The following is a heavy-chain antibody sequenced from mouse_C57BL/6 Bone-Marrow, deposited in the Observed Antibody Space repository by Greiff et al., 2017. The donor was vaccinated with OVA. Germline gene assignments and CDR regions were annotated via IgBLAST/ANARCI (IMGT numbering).Heavy chain of an antibody. V-gene: IGHV1-81*01. CDR3: ASGPLYWYFDV. J-gene: IGHJ1*03. CDR2: IYPRSGNT. D-gene: IGHD6-1*01. Sequence: QVQLQQSGAELARPGASVKLSCKASGYTFTSYGISWVKQRTGQGLEWIGEIYPRSGNTYYNEKFKGKATLTADKSSSTAYMELRSLTSEDAAVYVCASGPLYWYFDVWGTGTTVTVSS. CDR1: GYTFTSYG.